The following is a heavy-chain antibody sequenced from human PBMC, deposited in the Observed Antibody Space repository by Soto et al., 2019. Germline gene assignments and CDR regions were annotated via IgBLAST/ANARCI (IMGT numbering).Heavy chain of an antibody. D-gene: IGHD1-26*01. V-gene: IGHV3-23*01. CDR1: RFTFSDYA. CDR3: AKDAVPYNGKWDWSDS. J-gene: IGHJ5*01. Sequence: DVPLLESGGGLVQPGGSLTLSCTASRFTFSDYAMSWVRQAPGKGLEWVSAIGGGGADTYYADSVKGRFTISRDNSKNTLYLQMNSLRDEDTAVYYCAKDAVPYNGKWDWSDSWGQGALVTVSS. CDR2: IGGGGADT.